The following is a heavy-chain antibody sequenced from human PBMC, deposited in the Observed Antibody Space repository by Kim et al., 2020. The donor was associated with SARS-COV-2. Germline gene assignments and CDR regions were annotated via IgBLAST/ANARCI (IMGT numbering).Heavy chain of an antibody. V-gene: IGHV3-21*01. CDR2: INSDGRYV. CDR3: ARALTGTTGNY. D-gene: IGHD1-1*01. CDR1: GFTFRNYA. J-gene: IGHJ4*02. Sequence: GGSLRLSCAASGFTFRNYAMNWVRQAPGKGLEWVSSINSDGRYVYYADSVKGRFTISRDNSGNSLFLQMDSLRAEDTAVYYCARALTGTTGNYWGQGTLGTLSS.